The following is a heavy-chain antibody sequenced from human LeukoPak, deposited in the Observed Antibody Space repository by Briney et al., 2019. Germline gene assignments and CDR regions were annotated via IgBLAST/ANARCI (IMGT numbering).Heavy chain of an antibody. Sequence: ASVKVSCKASGYIFSNFFSSYGITWVRQAPGQGLEWMGRINSNSGGTNYAQKFQGRVTMTRDTSISTAYMELSRLRSDDTAVYYCARAPSRRIAVGGYFDYWGQGTLVTVSS. D-gene: IGHD6-19*01. CDR2: INSNSGGT. CDR1: GYIFSNFF. V-gene: IGHV1-2*06. CDR3: ARAPSRRIAVGGYFDY. J-gene: IGHJ4*02.